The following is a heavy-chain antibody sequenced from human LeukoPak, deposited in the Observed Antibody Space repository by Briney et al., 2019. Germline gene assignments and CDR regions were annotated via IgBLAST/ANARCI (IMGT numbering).Heavy chain of an antibody. J-gene: IGHJ4*02. CDR2: ITGRSDKT. V-gene: IGHV3-23*01. Sequence: PGGSLRLSCAASGFNFNKHDMTWARQAPGKGLEWVSTITGRSDKTYYTDSVKGRFVTSRDNSKDTLYLQMDSLRAEDTALYYCAKGGWLDDLGQGALVTVSS. CDR3: AKGGWLDD. D-gene: IGHD6-19*01. CDR1: GFNFNKHD.